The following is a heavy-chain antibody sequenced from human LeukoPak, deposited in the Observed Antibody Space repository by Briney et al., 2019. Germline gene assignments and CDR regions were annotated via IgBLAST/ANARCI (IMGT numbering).Heavy chain of an antibody. D-gene: IGHD6-13*01. CDR2: INSDGRST. J-gene: IGHJ4*02. CDR1: GFTFSSYW. V-gene: IGHV3-74*01. Sequence: PGGPLRLSCAASGFTFSSYWMHWVRQVPGKGLVWVSRINSDGRSTSYADSVKGRFTTSRDNAKNTLYLQMNSLTAEGTAVYYCARVAYGSSWYVDYWGQGNLVTVSS. CDR3: ARVAYGSSWYVDY.